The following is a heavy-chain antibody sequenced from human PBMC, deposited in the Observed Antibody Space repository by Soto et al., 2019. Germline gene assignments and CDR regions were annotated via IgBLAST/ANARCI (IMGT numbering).Heavy chain of an antibody. CDR1: GFTFSSYA. Sequence: EVQLLESGGGLVQPGGSLRLSCAASGFTFSSYAMSWVRQAPGKGLEWVSAISGSGGSTYYADSVKGWFTISRDNSKNTLYLQMNSLRAEDTAVYYCAKDLYSSSWYGADFDYWGQGTLVTVSS. D-gene: IGHD6-13*01. CDR2: ISGSGGST. V-gene: IGHV3-23*01. J-gene: IGHJ4*02. CDR3: AKDLYSSSWYGADFDY.